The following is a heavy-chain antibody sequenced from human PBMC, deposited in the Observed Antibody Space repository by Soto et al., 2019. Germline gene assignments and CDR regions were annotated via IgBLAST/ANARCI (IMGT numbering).Heavy chain of an antibody. CDR2: INQDGSEK. Sequence: EVQLVESGGGLVQPGGSLRLSCAASGFTFSSYWMSWVRQAPGKGLEWVATINQDGSEKFYVDSVKGRFTISRDNAKKSLYLQMNTLRVEDTAVYYCARDGSSSWYSYYYTGMEVWGQGTTVTVSS. CDR3: ARDGSSSWYSYYYTGMEV. CDR1: GFTFSSYW. J-gene: IGHJ6*02. V-gene: IGHV3-7*05. D-gene: IGHD6-13*01.